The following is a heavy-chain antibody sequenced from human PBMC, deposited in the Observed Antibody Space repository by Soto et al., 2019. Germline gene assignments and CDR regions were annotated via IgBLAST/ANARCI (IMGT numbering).Heavy chain of an antibody. J-gene: IGHJ4*02. Sequence: PGGSLGLSCAASGFTFDDYAMHWVRQAPGKGLEWVSGISWNSGSTGYADSVKGRFTISRDNAKNSLYLQMNSLRAEDTALYYCTKELLWGTWVYWGQGTLVTVSS. D-gene: IGHD1-1*01. V-gene: IGHV3-9*01. CDR1: GFTFDDYA. CDR3: TKELLWGTWVY. CDR2: ISWNSGST.